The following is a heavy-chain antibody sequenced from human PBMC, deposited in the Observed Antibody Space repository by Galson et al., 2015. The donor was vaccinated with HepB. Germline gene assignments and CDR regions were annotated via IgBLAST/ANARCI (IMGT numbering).Heavy chain of an antibody. Sequence: SLRLSCAASGLTFSSYAMTWVRQAPGRGLEWVSVITDSGDNTYDADSVKGRFTISRDNSKNTLYLQMNSLRAEDTAVYYCADLVRGRNGEYFRHWGQGTLVTVSS. D-gene: IGHD3-10*01. V-gene: IGHV3-23*01. CDR1: GLTFSSYA. CDR2: ITDSGDNT. J-gene: IGHJ1*01. CDR3: ADLVRGRNGEYFRH.